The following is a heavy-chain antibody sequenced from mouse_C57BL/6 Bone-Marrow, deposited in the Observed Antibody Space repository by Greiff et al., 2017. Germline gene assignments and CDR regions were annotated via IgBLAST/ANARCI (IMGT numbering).Heavy chain of an antibody. V-gene: IGHV1-64*01. J-gene: IGHJ4*01. CDR2: IHPNSGST. CDR1: GYTFTSYW. CDR3: ARWYYAMDY. Sequence: QVQLQQSGAELVKPGASVKLSCKASGYTFTSYWIHWVKQRPGQGLEWIGMIHPNSGSTNYNEKFKSKATLTVDKSSSTAYMQLSSLTSEDSAVYYCARWYYAMDYWGQGTSVTVSS.